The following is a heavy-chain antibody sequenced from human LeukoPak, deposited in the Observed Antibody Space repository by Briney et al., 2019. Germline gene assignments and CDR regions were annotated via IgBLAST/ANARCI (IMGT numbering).Heavy chain of an antibody. V-gene: IGHV1-2*02. J-gene: IGHJ4*02. CDR3: ARSRGGFGELLFYYFDY. CDR1: GYTFTGYY. CDR2: INPNSGGT. D-gene: IGHD3-10*01. Sequence: GASVKVSCKASGYTFTGYYMHWVRQAPGQGLEWMGWINPNSGGTNYAQKFQGRVTMTRDTSISTAYMELSRLRSDDTAVYYCARSRGGFGELLFYYFDYWGQGTLVTVSS.